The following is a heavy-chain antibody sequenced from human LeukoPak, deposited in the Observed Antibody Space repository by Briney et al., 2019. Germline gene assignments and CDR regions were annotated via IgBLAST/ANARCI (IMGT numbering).Heavy chain of an antibody. CDR3: ARKPTVVTPNWYFDL. CDR1: GYTFTSYG. Sequence: ASVKVSCKASGYTFTSYGISWVRQAPGQGLEWMGWISAYNGNTNYAQKLQGRVTMTTDTSTSTAYMELRSLRSDDTAVYYCARKPTVVTPNWYFDLWGRGTLVTVSS. V-gene: IGHV1-18*01. D-gene: IGHD4-23*01. J-gene: IGHJ2*01. CDR2: ISAYNGNT.